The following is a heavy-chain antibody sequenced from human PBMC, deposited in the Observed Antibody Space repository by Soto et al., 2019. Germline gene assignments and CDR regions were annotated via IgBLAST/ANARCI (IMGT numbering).Heavy chain of an antibody. CDR2: IYYSGST. J-gene: IGHJ4*02. D-gene: IGHD1-26*01. CDR1: GGSISSGGYY. V-gene: IGHV4-31*03. CDR3: AREKSGSYYFDY. Sequence: PSETLSLTCTVSGGSISSGGYYWSWIRQHPGKGLEWIGYIYYSGSTYYNPSLKSRVTISVDTSKNQFSLKLSSVTAADTAVYYCAREKSGSYYFDYWGQGTLVTVSS.